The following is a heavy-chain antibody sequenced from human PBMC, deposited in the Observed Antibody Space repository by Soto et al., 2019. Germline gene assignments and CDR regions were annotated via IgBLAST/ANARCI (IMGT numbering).Heavy chain of an antibody. CDR1: GDTFSSYA. Sequence: SVKVSCKASGDTFSSYAISWVRQAPGKGLEWMGKIIPTFGRTNYAQKFQGRLTISADDSTSTAYLQWSSLKASDTAMYYCARSWGYGTGMDVWGQGTTVTVSS. D-gene: IGHD1-1*01. J-gene: IGHJ6*02. CDR3: ARSWGYGTGMDV. V-gene: IGHV1-69*13. CDR2: IIPTFGRT.